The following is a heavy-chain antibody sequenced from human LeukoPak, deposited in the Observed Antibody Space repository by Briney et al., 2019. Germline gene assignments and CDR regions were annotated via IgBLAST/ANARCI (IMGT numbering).Heavy chain of an antibody. CDR3: ARGPADYYYYYMGV. V-gene: IGHV1-8*03. CDR2: MNPNSGNT. Sequence: ASVKVSCKASGYTFTSYDINWVRQATGQGLEWMGWMNPNSGNTGYAQKFQGRVTITRNTSISTAYMELSSLRSEDTAVYYCARGPADYYYYYMGVWGKGTTVTVSS. J-gene: IGHJ6*03. CDR1: GYTFTSYD.